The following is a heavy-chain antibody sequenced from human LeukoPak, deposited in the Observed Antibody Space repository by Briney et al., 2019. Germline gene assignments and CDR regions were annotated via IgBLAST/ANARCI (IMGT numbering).Heavy chain of an antibody. CDR1: GFTFSDYY. D-gene: IGHD3-22*01. Sequence: PGGSLRLSCAASGFTFSDYYMSWIRQAPGKGLEWVSYISSSGSTIYYADSVKGRFTISRDNAKNSLYLQMNSLRAEDTAGYYCARDRNYDNAFDIWGQGTMVTVSS. J-gene: IGHJ3*02. CDR3: ARDRNYDNAFDI. CDR2: ISSSGSTI. V-gene: IGHV3-11*01.